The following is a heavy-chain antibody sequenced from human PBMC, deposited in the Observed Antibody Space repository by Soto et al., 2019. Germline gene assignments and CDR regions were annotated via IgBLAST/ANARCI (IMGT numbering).Heavy chain of an antibody. D-gene: IGHD2-2*01. J-gene: IGHJ2*01. CDR3: VRPLSPTASWYFDL. CDR2: ISGSAVAT. V-gene: IGHV3-23*01. CDR1: GFTFSNYA. Sequence: GGSLRLSCAASGFTFSNYAISWVRQAPGKGLQWVSAISGSAVATYYADSVKGRFTISRDNSKNTLYLQMNSLRAEDTAVYYCVRPLSPTASWYFDLWGRGTLVTVSS.